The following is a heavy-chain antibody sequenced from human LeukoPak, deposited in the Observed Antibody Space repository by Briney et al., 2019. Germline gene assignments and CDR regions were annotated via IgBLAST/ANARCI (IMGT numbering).Heavy chain of an antibody. Sequence: PSETLSLTCTVSGGSISSGDYCWSWIRQPPGKGLEWIGYIYYSGSTYYNPSLKSRVTISVDKSKNQFSLKLSSVTAADTAVYYCASLLGYCTNGVCYPDYWGQGTLVTVSS. CDR3: ASLLGYCTNGVCYPDY. J-gene: IGHJ4*02. CDR1: GGSISSGDYC. V-gene: IGHV4-30-4*01. D-gene: IGHD2-8*01. CDR2: IYYSGST.